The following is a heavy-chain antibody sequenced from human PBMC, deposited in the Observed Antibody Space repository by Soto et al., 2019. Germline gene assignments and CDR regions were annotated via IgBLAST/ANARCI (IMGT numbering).Heavy chain of an antibody. CDR1: GFTVSSNY. Sequence: GGSLRLSCAASGFTVSSNYMSWVRQAPGKGLEWVSVIYSGGSTYYADSVKGRFTISRHNSKNTLYLQMNSLRAEDTAVYYCARDLVYSSGWYVPGDYWGQGTLVTVSS. CDR3: ARDLVYSSGWYVPGDY. J-gene: IGHJ4*02. V-gene: IGHV3-53*04. CDR2: IYSGGST. D-gene: IGHD6-19*01.